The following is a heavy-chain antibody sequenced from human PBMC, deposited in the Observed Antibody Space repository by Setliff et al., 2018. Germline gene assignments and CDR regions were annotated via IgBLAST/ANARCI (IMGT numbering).Heavy chain of an antibody. CDR1: GYTFSAYG. J-gene: IGHJ4*02. V-gene: IGHV1-18*01. CDR2: INGASGNT. D-gene: IGHD3-22*01. Sequence: GASVKVSCKSFGYTFSAYGVSWVRQAPGQGLEWMGWINGASGNTKYSQKFQGRVTITRDTSASTAHMELSSLRSEDTAVYYCARVPQEALYYYDRGNYFDYWGQGTLVTVSS. CDR3: ARVPQEALYYYDRGNYFDY.